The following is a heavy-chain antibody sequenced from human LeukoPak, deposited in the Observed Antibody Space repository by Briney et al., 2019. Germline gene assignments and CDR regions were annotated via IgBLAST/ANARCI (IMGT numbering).Heavy chain of an antibody. CDR2: IRYDGTDT. D-gene: IGHD3-3*01. V-gene: IGHV3-30*02. CDR1: GFTFSRFN. CDR3: ARGFLDFDF. Sequence: PGGSLRLSCVASGFTFSRFNMHWVRQAPGKGLEWVALIRYDGTDTYYADSVKGRFTISRDDSKNTVYLQMNSLRAEDTAFYYCARGFLDFDFWGHGTLVTVSS. J-gene: IGHJ4*01.